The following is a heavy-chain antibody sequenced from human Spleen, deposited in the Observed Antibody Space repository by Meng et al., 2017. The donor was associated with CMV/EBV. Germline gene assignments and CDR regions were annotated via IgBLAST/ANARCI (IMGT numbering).Heavy chain of an antibody. CDR1: GYIFTKYG. Sequence: ASVKVSCKASGYIFTKYGVNWMRQAPGQGPEWMGWISAYNGDTMYAPKVQGRVTMTTDTSTSTAYMELRGLRSDDTAVYYCARGDRTGYDEAFHMWGQGTLVTVSS. D-gene: IGHD3/OR15-3a*01. J-gene: IGHJ3*02. CDR3: ARGDRTGYDEAFHM. V-gene: IGHV1-18*01. CDR2: ISAYNGDT.